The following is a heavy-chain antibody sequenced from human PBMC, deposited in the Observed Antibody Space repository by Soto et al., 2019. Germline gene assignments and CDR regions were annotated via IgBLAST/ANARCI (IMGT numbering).Heavy chain of an antibody. CDR3: PRNFGYLYYYGMDI. CDR1: GYSFTSYW. V-gene: IGHV5-10-1*01. CDR2: IDPSDSYN. J-gene: IGHJ6*02. Sequence: GESLKISCKGSGYSFTSYWISWVRQMPGQGLEWMGRIDPSDSYNNYSPSFQGHVTISADKSISTAYRRWTSLKASDTTMYYCPRNFGYLYYYGMDIWGQGTTVTVSS. D-gene: IGHD5-12*01.